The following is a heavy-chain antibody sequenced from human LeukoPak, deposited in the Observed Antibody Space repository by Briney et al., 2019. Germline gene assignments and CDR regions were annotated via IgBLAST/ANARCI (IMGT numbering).Heavy chain of an antibody. CDR1: GFTFITYA. D-gene: IGHD4-17*01. J-gene: IGHJ4*02. V-gene: IGHV3-23*01. CDR2: ISNTGGST. Sequence: GGSLRLSCAASGFTFITYAMTWVRQAPGKGLEWVSAISNTGGSTYYADSVRGRFTISRDNSKNTLYLQMNSLRAEDTAVYYCAKGSLHDYGEDYWGQGTLVTVSS. CDR3: AKGSLHDYGEDY.